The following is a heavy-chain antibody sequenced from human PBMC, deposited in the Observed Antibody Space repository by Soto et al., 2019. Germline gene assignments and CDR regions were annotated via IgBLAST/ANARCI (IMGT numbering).Heavy chain of an antibody. J-gene: IGHJ5*02. CDR2: IKEDGTEQ. V-gene: IGHV3-7*03. CDR1: GFSFSGYW. D-gene: IGHD4-4*01. CDR3: AITTSTVSYWFDP. Sequence: PGGSLRLSCAASGFSFSGYWMSWVRHAPGKGPEWVANIKEDGTEQHYVDSVKGRFTISRDNSENSLFLQMSNLRAEDSAIYYCAITTSTVSYWFDPWGPGTQVTVSS.